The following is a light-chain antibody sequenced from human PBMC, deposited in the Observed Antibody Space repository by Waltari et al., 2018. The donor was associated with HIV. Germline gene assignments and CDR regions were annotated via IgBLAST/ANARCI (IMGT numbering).Light chain of an antibody. Sequence: QSALTQPPSASGSPGQSVTVSCTGTSSAIGTYNYVSWYQQPPGKAPKLMIYEVTKRPSGVPDRFSGSKSGNTASLTVSGLQAEDEADYYCSSYAGSSNLVFGGGTKLTVL. CDR3: SSYAGSSNLV. CDR2: EVT. V-gene: IGLV2-8*01. J-gene: IGLJ2*01. CDR1: SSAIGTYNY.